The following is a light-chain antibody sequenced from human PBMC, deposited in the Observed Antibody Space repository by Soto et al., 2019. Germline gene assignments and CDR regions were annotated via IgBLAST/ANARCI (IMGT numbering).Light chain of an antibody. Sequence: EIVMTQSPATLSVSPGERATLSCRASQSVSSSLAWYQQKPGQAPRLLIYSASTRATGIPARFSGSGSGTEFTLTISSLQSEDFAVYYCQQYNNWLRTFGQGTKVEVE. CDR1: QSVSSS. J-gene: IGKJ1*01. CDR2: SAS. CDR3: QQYNNWLRT. V-gene: IGKV3-15*01.